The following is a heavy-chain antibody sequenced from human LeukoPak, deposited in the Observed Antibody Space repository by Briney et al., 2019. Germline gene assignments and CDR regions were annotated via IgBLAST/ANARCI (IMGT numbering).Heavy chain of an antibody. CDR1: GYTFSDYT. CDR3: TRDLEY. CDR2: ISSGGSVM. Sequence: GGSLRLSCGASGYTFSDYTMNWVRQAPGKGPEWISYISSGGSVMHYADSVKGRFTISRDNVENSLYLQMNSLRVEDTAVYYCTRDLEYWGQGVLITVSS. V-gene: IGHV3-48*01. J-gene: IGHJ4*02.